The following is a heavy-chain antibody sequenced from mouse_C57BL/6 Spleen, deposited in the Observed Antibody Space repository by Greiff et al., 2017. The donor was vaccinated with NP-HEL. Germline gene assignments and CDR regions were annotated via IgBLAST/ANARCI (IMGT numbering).Heavy chain of an antibody. V-gene: IGHV5-16*01. CDR1: GFTFSDYY. CDR2: INYDGSST. Sequence: EVQLVESEGGLVQPGSSMKLSCTASGFTFSDYYMAWVRQVPEKGLEWVANINYDGSSTYYLDSLKSRFIISRDNAKNILYLQMSSLKSEDTATYYCAREAYYSNYYAMDYWGQGTSVTVSS. D-gene: IGHD2-5*01. CDR3: AREAYYSNYYAMDY. J-gene: IGHJ4*01.